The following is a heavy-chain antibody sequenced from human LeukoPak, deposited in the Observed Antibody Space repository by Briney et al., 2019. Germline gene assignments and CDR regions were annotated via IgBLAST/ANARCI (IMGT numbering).Heavy chain of an antibody. D-gene: IGHD6-19*01. Sequence: SETLSLTCTVSGGSLSRFYWSWIRQPPGKGLEWIGYIYGSGYTNYNPSLKSRVTMSIDTSKNHFSLKLTSVTAADTATYYCARETSLAGFASGLGFNYWGQGILVTVSS. CDR2: IYGSGYT. CDR3: ARETSLAGFASGLGFNY. CDR1: GGSLSRFY. J-gene: IGHJ4*02. V-gene: IGHV4-59*01.